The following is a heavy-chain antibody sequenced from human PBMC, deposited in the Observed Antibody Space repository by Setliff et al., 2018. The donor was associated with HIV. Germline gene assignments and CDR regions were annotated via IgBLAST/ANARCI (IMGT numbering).Heavy chain of an antibody. CDR1: GDSLRGGDYY. D-gene: IGHD3-22*01. V-gene: IGHV4-30-4*08. CDR2: VSHTGYT. J-gene: IGHJ3*02. Sequence: TLSLTCSVSGDSLRGGDYYYNWIRQSPEKGLEWIGYVSHTGYTYYNPSLKSRVDMSLDISKNQFSLNVSFVTAADTAVYYCARDKGRPHYYDDTGSYRSDALDIWGQGTTVTVSS. CDR3: ARDKGRPHYYDDTGSYRSDALDI.